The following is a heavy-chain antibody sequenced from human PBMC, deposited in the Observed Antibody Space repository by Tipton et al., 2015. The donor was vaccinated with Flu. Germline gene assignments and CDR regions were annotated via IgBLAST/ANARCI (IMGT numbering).Heavy chain of an antibody. CDR3: AREGSLRYLDWIPSNWFDS. V-gene: IGHV4-39*02. CDR2: IYYSGTT. J-gene: IGHJ5*01. Sequence: TLSLTCTVSGASLSTSTQYWGWTRQPPGKGLEWIGSIYYSGTTYYNPSLKSRVAISVDLSKNQFSLRLTSVTAADTAVYYCAREGSLRYLDWIPSNWFDSWGQVTPVAVSS. CDR1: GASLSTSTQY. D-gene: IGHD3-9*01.